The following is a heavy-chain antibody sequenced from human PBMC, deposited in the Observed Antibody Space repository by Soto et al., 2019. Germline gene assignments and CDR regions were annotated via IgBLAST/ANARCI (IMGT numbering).Heavy chain of an antibody. Sequence: ASVKVSCKASGYTFTSYDINWVRQATGQGLEWMGWMNPNSGNTGYAQKFQGRVTMTRNTSISTAYMELSSLRSEDTAVYYCARASRIYDFWSGRRGNWFDPWGQGTLVTVS. J-gene: IGHJ5*02. CDR3: ARASRIYDFWSGRRGNWFDP. CDR2: MNPNSGNT. CDR1: GYTFTSYD. D-gene: IGHD3-3*01. V-gene: IGHV1-8*01.